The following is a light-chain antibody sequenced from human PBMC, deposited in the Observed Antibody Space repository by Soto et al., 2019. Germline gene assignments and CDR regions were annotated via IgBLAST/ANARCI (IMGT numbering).Light chain of an antibody. V-gene: IGKV3-20*01. Sequence: EIVLTQSPDTLSLSPGERATLSCRPSQSVSSIYLAWFQQKHGQAPRLLIYAASSRATGIPDRFSDGAYAXXXXXXXXXLEPXDFXXXXXXXYVNSQWTFGQGTKVEIK. CDR3: XXYVNSQWT. CDR2: AAS. CDR1: QSVSSIY. J-gene: IGKJ1*01.